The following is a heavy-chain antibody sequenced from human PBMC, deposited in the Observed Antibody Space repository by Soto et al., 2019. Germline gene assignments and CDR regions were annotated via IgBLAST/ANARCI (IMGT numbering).Heavy chain of an antibody. CDR3: ARVKYSGSYKTFDY. J-gene: IGHJ4*02. V-gene: IGHV3-11*06. CDR2: ISSSSSYT. CDR1: GFTFSDYY. Sequence: GGSLRLSCAASGFTFSDYYMSWIRQAPGKGLEWVSYISSSSSYTNYADSVKGRFTISRDNAKNSLYLQMNSLRAEDTAVYYCARVKYSGSYKTFDYWGQGTLVTVSS. D-gene: IGHD1-26*01.